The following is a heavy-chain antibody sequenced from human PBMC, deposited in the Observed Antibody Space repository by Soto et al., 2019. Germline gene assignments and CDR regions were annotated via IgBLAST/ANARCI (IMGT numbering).Heavy chain of an antibody. Sequence: SVKVSCKASGGTFSSYAISWVRQAPGQGLEWMGGIIPIFGTANYAQKFQGRVTITADESTSTAYMELSSLRSEDTAVYYCARDELTPTYYYYGMDVWGQGTTVTVSS. CDR1: GGTFSSYA. V-gene: IGHV1-69*13. J-gene: IGHJ6*02. D-gene: IGHD1-26*01. CDR3: ARDELTPTYYYYGMDV. CDR2: IIPIFGTA.